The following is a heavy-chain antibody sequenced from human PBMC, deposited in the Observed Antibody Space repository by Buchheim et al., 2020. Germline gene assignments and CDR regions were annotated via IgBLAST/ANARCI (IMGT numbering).Heavy chain of an antibody. CDR1: GFTFSTYA. D-gene: IGHD1-26*01. J-gene: IGHJ4*02. V-gene: IGHV3-23*01. CDR2: IIGSGVST. Sequence: EVQLLESGGGLVQPGGPLRLSCAASGFTFSTYAMSWVRQAPGKGLEWLSTIIGSGVSTYYADSMTGRFTISRDNSINTLYLQMSSLRAEDTAVYYCASRRGGAGAMLSFDHWGQGTL. CDR3: ASRRGGAGAMLSFDH.